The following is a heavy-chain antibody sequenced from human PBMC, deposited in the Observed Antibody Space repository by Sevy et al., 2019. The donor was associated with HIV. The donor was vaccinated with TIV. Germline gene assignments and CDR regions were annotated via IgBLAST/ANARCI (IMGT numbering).Heavy chain of an antibody. CDR1: GLAFRNYA. J-gene: IGHJ4*02. CDR3: ASVKGNVVIIEATPEDPYFDY. Sequence: GGSLRLSCAASGLAFRNYAMTWVRQTPGKGLEWVSTISNSGAATDYADSVKGRFTISRDNSKDTLYLEMNNLRAEDTAVYFCASVKGNVVIIEATPEDPYFDYWGQGPLVTVSS. CDR2: ISNSGAAT. D-gene: IGHD2-15*01. V-gene: IGHV3-23*01.